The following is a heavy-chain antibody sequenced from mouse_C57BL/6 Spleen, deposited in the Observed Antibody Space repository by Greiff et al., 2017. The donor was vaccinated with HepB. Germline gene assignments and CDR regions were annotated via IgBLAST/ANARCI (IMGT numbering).Heavy chain of an antibody. Sequence: EVKLMESGEGLVKPGGSLKLSCAASGFTFSSYAMSWVRQTPEKRLEWVAYISSGGDYIYYADTVKGRFTISRDNARNTLYLQRSSLKSEDTAMYYCTREGDITTVVGYFDVWGTGTTVTVSS. CDR3: TREGDITTVVGYFDV. J-gene: IGHJ1*03. CDR1: GFTFSSYA. CDR2: ISSGGDYI. V-gene: IGHV5-9-1*02. D-gene: IGHD1-1*01.